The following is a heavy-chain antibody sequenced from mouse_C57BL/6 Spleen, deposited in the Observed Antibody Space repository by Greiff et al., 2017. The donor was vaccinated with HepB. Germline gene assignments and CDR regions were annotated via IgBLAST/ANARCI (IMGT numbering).Heavy chain of an antibody. D-gene: IGHD4-1*01. V-gene: IGHV3-6*01. J-gene: IGHJ4*01. Sequence: EESGPGLVKPSQSLSLTCSVTGYSITSGYYWNWIRQFPGNKLEWMGYISYDGSNNYNPSLKNRIPITRDTSKNQFFLKLNSVTTEDTATYYCARDWAYAMDYWGQGTSVTVSS. CDR1: GYSITSGYY. CDR2: ISYDGSN. CDR3: ARDWAYAMDY.